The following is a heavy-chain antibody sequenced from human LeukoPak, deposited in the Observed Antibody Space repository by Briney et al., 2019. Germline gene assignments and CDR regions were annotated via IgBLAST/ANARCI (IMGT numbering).Heavy chain of an antibody. CDR1: GYTFTTYW. D-gene: IGHD5-24*01. CDR3: ARQDGYGLYYFDY. J-gene: IGHJ4*02. CDR2: RNPADSDT. V-gene: IGHV5-51*01. Sequence: GESLKISCKGSGYTFTTYWIGWVRQMPGKGLEWIGLRNPADSDTRYSPSFQGQVTISVDRSISTAYLEWSSLKASDTAMYYCARQDGYGLYYFDYWGQGALVTVSS.